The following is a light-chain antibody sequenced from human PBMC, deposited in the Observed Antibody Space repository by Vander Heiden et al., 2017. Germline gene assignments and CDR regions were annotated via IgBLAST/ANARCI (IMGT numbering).Light chain of an antibody. CDR3: QQDNNWPLT. J-gene: IGKJ5*01. V-gene: IGKV3-15*01. CDR2: GAS. CDR1: QSVSSN. Sequence: EIVMTQSPATLSVSPGERATLSCRASQSVSSNLAWYQQKPGQAPRLLIYGASTSATGIPARFSGSGSGTEFTLTISSLQSEDFAVYYCQQDNNWPLTFGQGTRLEI.